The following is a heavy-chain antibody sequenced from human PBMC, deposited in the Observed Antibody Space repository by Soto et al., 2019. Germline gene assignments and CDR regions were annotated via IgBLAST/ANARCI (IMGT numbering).Heavy chain of an antibody. D-gene: IGHD2-15*01. Sequence: QVQLQESGPRLVKPSQTLSLTCTVSGGSTSSGGYYWSWIRQYPGKGLEWIGFVYYSGSTYYNPSLKSRAIISVDTHKTQCSLTLSSVTAADTAVYYCARDAALKWFDPWGQGTLVTVSS. J-gene: IGHJ5*02. CDR1: GGSTSSGGYY. CDR3: ARDAALKWFDP. V-gene: IGHV4-31*03. CDR2: VYYSGST.